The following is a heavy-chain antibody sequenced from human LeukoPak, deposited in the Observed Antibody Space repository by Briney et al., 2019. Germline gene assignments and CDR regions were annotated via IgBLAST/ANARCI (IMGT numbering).Heavy chain of an antibody. CDR1: GGTFSSYA. CDR2: IIPIFGTA. Sequence: SVKVSCKASGGTFSSYAISWVRQAPGQGLEWMGGIIPIFGTANYAQKFQGRVTITTDESTSTAYMELSSLRSEDTAVYYCARGGGYSGYDWYGDYFDYWGQGTLVTVSS. D-gene: IGHD5-12*01. V-gene: IGHV1-69*05. J-gene: IGHJ4*02. CDR3: ARGGGYSGYDWYGDYFDY.